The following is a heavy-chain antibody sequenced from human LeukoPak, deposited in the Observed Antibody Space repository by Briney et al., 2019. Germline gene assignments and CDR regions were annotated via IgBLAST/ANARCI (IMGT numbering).Heavy chain of an antibody. CDR3: VKDFGQTTAAIAY. CDR1: GFTVSSNY. V-gene: IGHV3-9*01. CDR2: IRWSTDSV. D-gene: IGHD2-2*01. J-gene: IGHJ4*02. Sequence: GGSLRLSCAASGFTVSSNYMSWVRQAPGKGLEWVSGIRWSTDSVGYADSVRGRFTISRDKAKNSLYLQMNSLRAEDTALYYCVKDFGQTTAAIAYWGQGTLVTVSS.